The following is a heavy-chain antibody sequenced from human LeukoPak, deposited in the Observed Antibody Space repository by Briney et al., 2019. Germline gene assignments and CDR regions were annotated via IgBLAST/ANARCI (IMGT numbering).Heavy chain of an antibody. Sequence: SETLSLTCTVSGGSISSYYWSWIRQPAGKGLEGIGRIYTSGSTNYNPSLKSRVTMSVDTSKNQFPLKLSSVTAADTAVYYCAREPLWRWFDPWGQGPLVTVSS. J-gene: IGHJ5*02. D-gene: IGHD3-3*01. CDR2: IYTSGST. CDR1: GGSISSYY. CDR3: AREPLWRWFDP. V-gene: IGHV4-4*07.